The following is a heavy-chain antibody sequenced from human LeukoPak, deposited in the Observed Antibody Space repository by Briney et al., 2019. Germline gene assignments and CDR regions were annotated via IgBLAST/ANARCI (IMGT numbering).Heavy chain of an antibody. Sequence: ESSVKVSCKSSGYSFTSYYMYWVRQAPGQGLEWMGIINPSGCSTSYAQKFQCRVTMTRDTSTSTVYMELSSLRSEDTAVYYCARDSGMVRGTVDYWGEGTLVTVSS. V-gene: IGHV1-46*01. J-gene: IGHJ4*02. D-gene: IGHD3-10*01. CDR1: GYSFTSYY. CDR3: ARDSGMVRGTVDY. CDR2: INPSGCST.